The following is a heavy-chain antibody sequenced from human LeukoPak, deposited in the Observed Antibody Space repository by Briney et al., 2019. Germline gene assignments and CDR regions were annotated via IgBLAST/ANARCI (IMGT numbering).Heavy chain of an antibody. J-gene: IGHJ4*02. V-gene: IGHV3-30*18. D-gene: IGHD2-15*01. CDR1: GFTFSSYE. Sequence: GGSLRLSCAASGFTFSSYEMNWVRQAPGKGLEWVAVISYDGSNKYYADSVKGRFTISRDNSKNTLYLQMNSLRAEDTAVYYCAKAFTYCSGGSCYFDYWGQGTLVTVSS. CDR3: AKAFTYCSGGSCYFDY. CDR2: ISYDGSNK.